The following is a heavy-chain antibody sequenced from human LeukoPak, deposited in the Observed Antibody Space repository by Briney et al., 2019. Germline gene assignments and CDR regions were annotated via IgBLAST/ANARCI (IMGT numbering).Heavy chain of an antibody. CDR2: IGTIGDT. V-gene: IGHV3-13*01. D-gene: IGHD3-16*01. CDR3: ARKGDGAFDI. CDR1: GFIFSNYA. J-gene: IGHJ3*02. Sequence: GGSLRLSCAASGFIFSNYAMRWVRQAPGKGLEWVSAIGTIGDTYYTGSVKGRFTISRENAKNSLYLQINSLRAGDTAAYYCARKGDGAFDIWGQGTMVTVSS.